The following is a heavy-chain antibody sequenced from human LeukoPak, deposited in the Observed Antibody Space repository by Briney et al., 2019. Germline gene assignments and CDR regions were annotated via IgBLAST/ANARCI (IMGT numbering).Heavy chain of an antibody. J-gene: IGHJ4*02. Sequence: SETLSLTCTVSGGSISSGDYYWSWIRQPPGTGLEWIGYIYYSGSTYYNPSLKSRVTISVDTSKNQFSLKLSSVTAADTAVYYCARGRIVVVPAARSGGAYYFDYWGQGTLVTVSS. CDR3: ARGRIVVVPAARSGGAYYFDY. V-gene: IGHV4-30-4*08. CDR2: IYYSGST. CDR1: GGSISSGDYY. D-gene: IGHD2-2*01.